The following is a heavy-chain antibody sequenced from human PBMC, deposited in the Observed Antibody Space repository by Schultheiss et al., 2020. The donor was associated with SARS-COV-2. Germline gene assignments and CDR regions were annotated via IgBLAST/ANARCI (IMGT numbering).Heavy chain of an antibody. CDR1: GGSFSGYY. J-gene: IGHJ6*03. V-gene: IGHV4-34*01. Sequence: SETLSLTCAVYGGSFSGYYWSWIRQPPGKGLEWIGEINHSGSTNYNPSLKSRVTISVDTSKNQFSLKLSSVTAADTAVYYCARAQRYYDFWSGYSPYYYYYMDVWGKGTTVTVSS. CDR3: ARAQRYYDFWSGYSPYYYYYMDV. CDR2: INHSGST. D-gene: IGHD3-3*01.